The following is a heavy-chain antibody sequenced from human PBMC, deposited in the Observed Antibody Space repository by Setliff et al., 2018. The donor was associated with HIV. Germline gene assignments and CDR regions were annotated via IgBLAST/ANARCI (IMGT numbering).Heavy chain of an antibody. CDR2: IYPNTGGT. Sequence: GASVKVSCKASGYTFTDYYIHWVRQAPGQGLEWMGWIYPNTGGTNYAQKFQGRVTMTRDTSTSTAYMELRSLKSDDTAVYYCARGKTWLRFLDYWGQGTLVTVSS. J-gene: IGHJ4*02. CDR3: ARGKTWLRFLDY. V-gene: IGHV1-2*02. D-gene: IGHD5-12*01. CDR1: GYTFTDYY.